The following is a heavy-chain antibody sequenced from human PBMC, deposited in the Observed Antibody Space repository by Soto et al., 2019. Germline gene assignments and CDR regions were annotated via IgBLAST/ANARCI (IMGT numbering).Heavy chain of an antibody. CDR2: IYYSGTT. V-gene: IGHV4-28*03. D-gene: IGHD5-18*01. CDR1: GYSISSSNW. Sequence: PSETLSLTCAVSGYSISSSNWWGWIRQPPGKGLEWIGYIYYSGTTYYNPSLKSRDTMSVDTSKNQFSLKLSFVTAADTAVYYCARGATAYHYYYYGMDVWGQGTTVTVSS. J-gene: IGHJ6*02. CDR3: ARGATAYHYYYYGMDV.